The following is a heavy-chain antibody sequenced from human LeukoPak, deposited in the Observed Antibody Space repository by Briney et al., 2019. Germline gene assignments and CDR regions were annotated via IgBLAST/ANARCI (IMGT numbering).Heavy chain of an antibody. J-gene: IGHJ4*02. CDR1: GGSISSYY. V-gene: IGHV4-59*01. Sequence: SETLSLTCTVSGGSISSYYWSWLRQPPGKGLEWIGYIYYSGSTNYNPSFKSRVTISVDTSKNQFSLKLSSVTAADTAVYYCARERPDDYGGNPIYDYWGQGTLVTVSS. CDR3: ARERPDDYGGNPIYDY. D-gene: IGHD4-23*01. CDR2: IYYSGST.